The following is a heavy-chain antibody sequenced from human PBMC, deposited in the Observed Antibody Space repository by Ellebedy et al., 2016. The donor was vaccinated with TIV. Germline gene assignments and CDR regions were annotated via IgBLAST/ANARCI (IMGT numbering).Heavy chain of an antibody. CDR1: GFTFMTYA. CDR2: ISYDGSNA. D-gene: IGHD6-19*01. V-gene: IGHV3-30-3*01. J-gene: IGHJ4*02. Sequence: GESLKISXAASGFTFMTYALHWVRQAPRKGLEWVAVISYDGSNAYYADSAKGRFTISRDNSTNTLFLQMNSLRAEDTAVYYCARAPSGSGPDYWGRGTLVTVSS. CDR3: ARAPSGSGPDY.